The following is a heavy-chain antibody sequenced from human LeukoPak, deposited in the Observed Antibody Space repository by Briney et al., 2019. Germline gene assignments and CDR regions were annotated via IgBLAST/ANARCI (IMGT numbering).Heavy chain of an antibody. Sequence: GGSLRLSCAASGFTFRSYAMRWVRQAPGRGVEWVSAISGSGGSTYYADSVKGRFTISRDNSKNTLYLQMSSVRAEDTAVYYCANLYGDYVDGWFDPWGQGTLVTVSS. J-gene: IGHJ5*02. CDR2: ISGSGGST. CDR3: ANLYGDYVDGWFDP. V-gene: IGHV3-23*01. CDR1: GFTFRSYA. D-gene: IGHD4-17*01.